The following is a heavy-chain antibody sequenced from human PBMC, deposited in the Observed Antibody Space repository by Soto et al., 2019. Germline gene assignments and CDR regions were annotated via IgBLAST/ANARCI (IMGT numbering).Heavy chain of an antibody. CDR3: ARVQSVADPTGYGMDV. Sequence: SETLSLTCTVSGGSISSGGYYWTWIRQHPGKGLEWIGYIYYSGSTYYNPSLKSRVTMSVDTSKIQFSLKLSSVTAADTAVYYCARVQSVADPTGYGMDVWGQGTTVTVSS. CDR2: IYYSGST. CDR1: GGSISSGGYY. D-gene: IGHD6-19*01. V-gene: IGHV4-31*03. J-gene: IGHJ6*02.